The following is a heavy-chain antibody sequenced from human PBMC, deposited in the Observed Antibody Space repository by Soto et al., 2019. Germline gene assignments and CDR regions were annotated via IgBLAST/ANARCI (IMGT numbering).Heavy chain of an antibody. Sequence: SETLSLTCGVSGGSISTMDWRTWVRQPPGEGLQWIGEVYHTGITNYNPSLQSRVTISIDASRTSFSLNLDSVTAADTAVYYCATRRDSGPVWGPGMLVTVSS. CDR2: VYHTGIT. V-gene: IGHV4-4*02. CDR1: GGSISTMDW. J-gene: IGHJ4*02. D-gene: IGHD2-21*02. CDR3: ATRRDSGPV.